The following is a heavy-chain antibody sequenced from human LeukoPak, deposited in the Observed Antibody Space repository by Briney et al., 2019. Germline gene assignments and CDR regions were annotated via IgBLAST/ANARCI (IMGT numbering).Heavy chain of an antibody. Sequence: GESLKISCKGSGYTFNTYWIGWVRQMPGKGLEWMGIIYPGDSYTRYSPSFQGQVTISADKSINIAYLQWSSLKASDTAMYFCARSRTGAGHFDYWGQGTLVT. CDR3: ARSRTGAGHFDY. CDR2: IYPGDSYT. J-gene: IGHJ4*02. CDR1: GYTFNTYW. V-gene: IGHV5-51*01.